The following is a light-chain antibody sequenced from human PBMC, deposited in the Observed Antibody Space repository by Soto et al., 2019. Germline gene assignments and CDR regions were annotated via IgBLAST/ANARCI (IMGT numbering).Light chain of an antibody. Sequence: EILMTQYPDTLSVSPGESATLSWGASQRVYSNLAWYQQRPGQAPGLLIYGASTRATGVPASFSGRGSGTEFTLTISSLQSEDFAVYYCQQYTNWHPNTFGHGTRLEIK. CDR3: QQYTNWHPNT. V-gene: IGKV3-15*01. CDR2: GAS. CDR1: QRVYSN. J-gene: IGKJ5*01.